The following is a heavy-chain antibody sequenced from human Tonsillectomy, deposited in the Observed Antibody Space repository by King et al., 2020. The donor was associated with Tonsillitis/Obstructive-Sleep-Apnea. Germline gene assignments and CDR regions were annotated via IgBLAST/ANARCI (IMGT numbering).Heavy chain of an antibody. Sequence: VQLVESGGGVVQPGRSLTLSCAASGFSFSNHGMHWVRQAPGKGREWVAVIWYDGSNKYHADSVKGRFTISRDNSKNTLYLQMNSLRAEDTAVYYCARNTVKDYYYYMDVWGKGTTVTVSS. CDR3: ARNTVKDYYYYMDV. CDR2: IWYDGSNK. CDR1: GFSFSNHG. D-gene: IGHD4-11*01. V-gene: IGHV3-33*01. J-gene: IGHJ6*03.